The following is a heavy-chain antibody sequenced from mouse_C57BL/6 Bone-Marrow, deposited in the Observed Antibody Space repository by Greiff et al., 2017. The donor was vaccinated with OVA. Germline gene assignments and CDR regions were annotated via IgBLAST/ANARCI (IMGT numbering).Heavy chain of an antibody. CDR1: GYSFTDYY. CDR3: ARWGITTVLDEY. J-gene: IGHJ2*01. V-gene: IGHV1-39*01. D-gene: IGHD1-1*01. Sequence: QLQEPGPELVKPGASVKISCKASGYSFTDYYMNWVKQSTGKSLEWIGVITPNYGTTSYNQKFKGKATLTVDQSSSTAYMQLNSRTSEDSAVYYCARWGITTVLDEYWGQGTTLTVSS. CDR2: ITPNYGTT.